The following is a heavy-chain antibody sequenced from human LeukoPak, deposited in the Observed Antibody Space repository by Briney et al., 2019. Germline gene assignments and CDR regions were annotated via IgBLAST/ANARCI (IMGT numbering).Heavy chain of an antibody. V-gene: IGHV3-30*02. D-gene: IGHD3-22*01. J-gene: IGHJ4*02. Sequence: GGSLRLSCAAPGFTFSSYGMHWVRQAPGKGLEWVALIRSDGSNKYYADSVKGRFTISRDISKNTLYLQMNSLRVEDTAVYYCARGLDYYYDTSGGVEGYWGQGTLVTVSS. CDR3: ARGLDYYYDTSGGVEGY. CDR1: GFTFSSYG. CDR2: IRSDGSNK.